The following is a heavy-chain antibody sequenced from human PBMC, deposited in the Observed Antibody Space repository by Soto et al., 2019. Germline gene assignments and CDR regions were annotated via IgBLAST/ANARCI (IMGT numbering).Heavy chain of an antibody. V-gene: IGHV3-48*02. CDR1: GFTFSSYS. CDR3: ARDHLVVPAAAYYYYYGMDV. Sequence: EGSLRLSCAASGFTFSSYSMNWVRQAPGKGLEWVSYISSSSSTIYYADSVKGRFTISRDNAKNSLYLQMNSLRDEDTAVYYCARDHLVVPAAAYYYYYGMDVWGQGT. CDR2: ISSSSSTI. D-gene: IGHD2-2*01. J-gene: IGHJ6*02.